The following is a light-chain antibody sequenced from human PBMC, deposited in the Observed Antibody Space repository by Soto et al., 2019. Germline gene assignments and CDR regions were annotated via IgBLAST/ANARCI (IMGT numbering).Light chain of an antibody. CDR1: QTVSNTY. CDR2: GAS. V-gene: IGKV3-20*01. J-gene: IGKJ4*01. Sequence: EIVLTQFPGALSLSPGERVTLSCRASQTVSNTYLAWYQQKSGQAPKFLIYGASNRPTGIPDRFSGSGSGTDFTLTISRLEPEDFAVYYCQQYGALPPTFGGGTKVEIK. CDR3: QQYGALPPT.